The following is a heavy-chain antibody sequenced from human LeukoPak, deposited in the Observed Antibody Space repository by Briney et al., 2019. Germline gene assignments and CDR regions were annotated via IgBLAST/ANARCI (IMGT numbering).Heavy chain of an antibody. CDR1: GFTFDDYG. D-gene: IGHD4-17*01. V-gene: IGHV3-20*04. Sequence: GGSLRLSCAASGFTFDDYGMSWVRQAPGKGLEWVSDINWNGGSTRYADSVKGRFTISRDNAKNSLYLQMNSLRAEDTALYYCAGVVYGDYWFDYWGQGTLVTVSS. J-gene: IGHJ4*02. CDR3: AGVVYGDYWFDY. CDR2: INWNGGST.